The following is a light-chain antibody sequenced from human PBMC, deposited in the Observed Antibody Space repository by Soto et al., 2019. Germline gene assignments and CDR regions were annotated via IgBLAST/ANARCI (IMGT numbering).Light chain of an antibody. CDR3: QHYDSSPT. J-gene: IGKJ4*01. CDR1: QSVSSN. Sequence: EIAMTQSPATLSVSPGERATLSCRASQSVSSNLARYQQKPGQAPRLLIYGASTRATDVPARFSGSGSGTDFTLTISGLEPEDFAVYSCQHYDSSPTFGGGTKVDIK. CDR2: GAS. V-gene: IGKV3-15*01.